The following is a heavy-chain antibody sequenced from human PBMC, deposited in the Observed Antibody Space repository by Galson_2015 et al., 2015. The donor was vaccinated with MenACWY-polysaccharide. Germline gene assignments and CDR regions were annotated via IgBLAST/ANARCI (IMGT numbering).Heavy chain of an antibody. CDR3: ARDKDYGDYSLFDS. CDR1: RFPFSTYV. Sequence: SLRLSCAASRFPFSTYVMSWVRQAPGKGLEWVSTITYSGGSTNYADSVKGRFTISRDNSKNTLYLQMNSLRVEDTAVYYCARDKDYGDYSLFDSWGQGVLVTVSS. CDR2: ITYSGGST. V-gene: IGHV3-23*01. D-gene: IGHD4-17*01. J-gene: IGHJ4*02.